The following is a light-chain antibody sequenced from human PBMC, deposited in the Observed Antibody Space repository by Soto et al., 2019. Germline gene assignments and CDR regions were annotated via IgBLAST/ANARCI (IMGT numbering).Light chain of an antibody. CDR1: SSDVGTYDD. CDR3: SSYAVTNIFA. V-gene: IGLV2-14*01. J-gene: IGLJ1*01. Sequence: QSVLTQPASVSASPGQSITISCTGTSSDVGTYDDVSWYRQHPGKAPRLLIYEVTNRPSGVSNRFSGSKSGDTASLTISGLQAEDEADYYCSSYAVTNIFAFGTGTKVTVL. CDR2: EVT.